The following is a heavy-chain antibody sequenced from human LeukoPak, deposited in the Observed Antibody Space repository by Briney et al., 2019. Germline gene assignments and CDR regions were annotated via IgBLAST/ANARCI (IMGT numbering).Heavy chain of an antibody. J-gene: IGHJ4*02. CDR3: ASVTGDY. Sequence: KPSETLSLTCAVYGGSFSGYYWSWIRRPPGKGLEWIGEINHSGSTNYNPSLKSRVTISVDTSKNQFSLKLSSVTAADTAVYYCASVTGDYWGQGTLVTVSS. CDR2: INHSGST. D-gene: IGHD2-8*02. CDR1: GGSFSGYY. V-gene: IGHV4-34*01.